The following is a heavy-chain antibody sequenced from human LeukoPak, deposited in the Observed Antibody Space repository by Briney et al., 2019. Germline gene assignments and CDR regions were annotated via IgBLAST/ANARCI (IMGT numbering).Heavy chain of an antibody. CDR1: GDSISSGTYY. CDR2: IHYSGRT. CDR3: ARWGSYRADY. Sequence: SETLSLTCTVSGDSISSGTYYWGCIRQSPGKGLEWIASIHYSGRTNYNPSLKSRVTISVDTSKNQFSLKLSSVTAADTAVYYCARWGSYRADYWGQGSLVTVSS. J-gene: IGHJ4*02. D-gene: IGHD3-16*02. V-gene: IGHV4-39*01.